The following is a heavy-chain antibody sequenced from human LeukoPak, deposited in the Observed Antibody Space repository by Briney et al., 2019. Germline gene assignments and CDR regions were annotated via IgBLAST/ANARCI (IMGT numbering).Heavy chain of an antibody. CDR2: IKQDGSEK. J-gene: IGHJ6*02. CDR1: GFTFSSYW. D-gene: IGHD6-13*01. Sequence: PGGSLRLSCVASGFTFSSYWMSWVRQAPGKGLEWVANIKQDGSEKYYVDSVKGRFTISRDNAKNSLYLQMNSLRAEDTAVYYCARDPYSSSWYDYYYYYGMDVWGQGTTVTVSS. CDR3: ARDPYSSSWYDYYYYYGMDV. V-gene: IGHV3-7*01.